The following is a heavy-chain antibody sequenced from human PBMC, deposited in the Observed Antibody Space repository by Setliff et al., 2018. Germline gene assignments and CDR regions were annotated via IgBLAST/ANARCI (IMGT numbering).Heavy chain of an antibody. CDR1: GFNFYVYT. D-gene: IGHD6-19*01. Sequence: PGGSLRLSCAASGFNFYVYTMEWVRQAPGKGLEWVSSISVNSNYIYYADSVKGRLTVSRDTSKNQFSLKLSSVTAADTAVYYCARGRAGHSGHWGQGTLVTVSS. J-gene: IGHJ4*02. V-gene: IGHV3-21*04. CDR3: ARGRAGHSGH. CDR2: ISVNSNYI.